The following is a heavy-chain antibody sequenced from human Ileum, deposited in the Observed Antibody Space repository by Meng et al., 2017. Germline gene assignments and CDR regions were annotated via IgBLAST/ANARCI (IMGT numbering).Heavy chain of an antibody. D-gene: IGHD4-17*01. CDR2: IYHNGSN. V-gene: IGHV4-4*02. Sequence: QQEEPGTGPGKTSAPPPPPSAASGCSISSSDGVSWVRQPPGQGLEWIGVIYHNGSNSYNPSLKSRVTITIDKAKNQIALKLSCMPAADTATYYCARIDDYGDYVDYWGQGTLVTVSS. J-gene: IGHJ4*02. CDR1: GCSISSSDG. CDR3: ARIDDYGDYVDY.